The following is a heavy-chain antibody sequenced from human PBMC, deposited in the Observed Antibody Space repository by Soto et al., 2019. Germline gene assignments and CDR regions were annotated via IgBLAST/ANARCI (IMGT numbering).Heavy chain of an antibody. CDR1: DGSISSYY. D-gene: IGHD1-26*01. J-gene: IGHJ4*02. CDR3: AGDVRSGSYRFDY. V-gene: IGHV4-59*08. Sequence: SETLSLTCTVSDGSISSYYWSWIRQPPGKGLEWIGYIYDSGRTTYNPSLKSRVTISVDTSRNQFFLKLSSVTAADTAVYYCAGDVRSGSYRFDYWGQGTLVTV. CDR2: IYDSGRT.